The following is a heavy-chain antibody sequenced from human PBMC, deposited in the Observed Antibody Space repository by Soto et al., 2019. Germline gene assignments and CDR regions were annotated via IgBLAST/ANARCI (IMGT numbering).Heavy chain of an antibody. CDR1: GFTISNNY. V-gene: IGHV3-66*01. J-gene: IGHJ4*02. CDR2: IYTGGSI. CDR3: ARTNYGSGSYPHYY. D-gene: IGHD3-10*01. Sequence: EVQLVESGGGLVQPGGSLRLSCAASGFTISNNYMSWVRQAPGKGLEWVSVIYTGGSIYYADSMKVRFTISRDNSKNTLFLQMNSRRAEDTAVYYCARTNYGSGSYPHYYWGQGTLVTVSP.